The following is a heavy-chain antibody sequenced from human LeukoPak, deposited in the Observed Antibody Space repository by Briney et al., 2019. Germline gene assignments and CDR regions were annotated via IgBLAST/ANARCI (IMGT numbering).Heavy chain of an antibody. Sequence: GGSLRLSCAASGFTFSSYSMNWVRQAPGKGLEWVSSISSSSSYIYYADSVKGRFTISRDNAKNSLYLQMNSLRAEDTAVYYCAGAGSGWYLNDAFDTWGQGTMVTVSS. J-gene: IGHJ3*02. V-gene: IGHV3-21*01. CDR2: ISSSSSYI. D-gene: IGHD6-19*01. CDR1: GFTFSSYS. CDR3: AGAGSGWYLNDAFDT.